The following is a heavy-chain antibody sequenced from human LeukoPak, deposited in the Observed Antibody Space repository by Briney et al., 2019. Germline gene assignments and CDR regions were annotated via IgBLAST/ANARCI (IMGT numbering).Heavy chain of an antibody. CDR3: ARGGDGYDRDIDY. CDR2: IYYSGST. CDR1: GGSISSYY. J-gene: IGHJ4*02. V-gene: IGHV4-59*01. D-gene: IGHD5-12*01. Sequence: SETLSLTCTVSGGSISSYYWSWIRQPPGKGLEWIGYIYYSGSTNYNPSLKSRVTISVDTSKNQFSLKLSSVTAADTAVYYCARGGDGYDRDIDYWGQGTLVTVSS.